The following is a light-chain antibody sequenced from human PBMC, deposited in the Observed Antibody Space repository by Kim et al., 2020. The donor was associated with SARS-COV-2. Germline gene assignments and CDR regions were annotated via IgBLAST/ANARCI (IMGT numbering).Light chain of an antibody. J-gene: IGLJ3*02. CDR2: LNSDGSH. CDR3: QTWGTGIQSRIWV. V-gene: IGLV4-69*01. CDR1: SGHSSYA. Sequence: QLVLTQSPSASASLGASVKLTCTLSSGHSSYAIAWHQQQPEKGPRYLMKLNSDGSHSKGDGIPDRFSGSSSGAERYLTISSLQSEDEADYYCQTWGTGIQSRIWVFGGGTQLTVL.